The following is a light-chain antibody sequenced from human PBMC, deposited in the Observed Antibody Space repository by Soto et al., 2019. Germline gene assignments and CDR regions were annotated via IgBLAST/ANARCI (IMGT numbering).Light chain of an antibody. Sequence: QSALTQPASVSGSPGQSITISCTGTNSDIGLYDYVSWYQHRPGKAPKRIIYEVSTRPSGVSNRFSGSKSGNTASLTISGLQAEDEANYYCSSYANNSPMVFGGGTKLTVL. CDR1: NSDIGLYDY. J-gene: IGLJ2*01. CDR2: EVS. CDR3: SSYANNSPMV. V-gene: IGLV2-14*01.